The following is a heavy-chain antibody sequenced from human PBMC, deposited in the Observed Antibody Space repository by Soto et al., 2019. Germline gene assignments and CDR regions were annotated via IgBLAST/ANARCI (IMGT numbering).Heavy chain of an antibody. CDR3: ARVPAYYYGSGSPIFDY. Sequence: VASVKVSCKASGGTFSSYTISWVRQAPGQGLEWMGRIIPILGIANYAQKFQGRVTITADKSTSTAYMELSSLRSEDTAVYYCARVPAYYYGSGSPIFDYWGQGTLVTVSS. CDR1: GGTFSSYT. CDR2: IIPILGIA. V-gene: IGHV1-69*02. J-gene: IGHJ4*02. D-gene: IGHD3-10*01.